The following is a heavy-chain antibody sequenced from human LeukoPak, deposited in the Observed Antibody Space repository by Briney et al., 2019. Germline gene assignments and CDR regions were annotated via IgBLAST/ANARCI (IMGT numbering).Heavy chain of an antibody. J-gene: IGHJ4*02. D-gene: IGHD5-18*01. CDR2: IYYSGST. CDR1: GGSISSYY. V-gene: IGHV4-59*08. CDR3: ARRGYSYGSDY. Sequence: SETLSLTCTVSGGSISSYYWSWIRQPPGKGLEWIGYIYYSGSTNYNPSLKSRVTISVDTCKNQFSLKLSSVTAADTAVYYCARRGYSYGSDYWGQGTLVTVSS.